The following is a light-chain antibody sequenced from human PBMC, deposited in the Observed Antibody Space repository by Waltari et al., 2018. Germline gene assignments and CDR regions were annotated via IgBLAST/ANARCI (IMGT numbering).Light chain of an antibody. CDR2: GKN. CDR1: SLRNYY. V-gene: IGLV3-19*01. Sequence: SSELTQDPAVSVALGQTVRITCQGDSLRNYYASWYQQKPGQAPVLVIYGKNNRPSGIPDRFSGSSSGNTDSLTITGAQAEDEADYYCNSRDSSGNHLVFGGGTKLTVL. J-gene: IGLJ2*01. CDR3: NSRDSSGNHLV.